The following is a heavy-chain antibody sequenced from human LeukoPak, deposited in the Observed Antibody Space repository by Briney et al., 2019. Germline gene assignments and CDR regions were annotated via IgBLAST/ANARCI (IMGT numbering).Heavy chain of an antibody. CDR1: GGTFSSYA. J-gene: IGHJ4*02. D-gene: IGHD1-26*01. CDR3: ARESVGATSPDFDY. V-gene: IGHV1-69*13. Sequence: ASVKVSCKASGGTFSSYAISWVRQAPGQGLEWMGGIIPIFGTANYAQKFQGRVTITADESTSTAYMELSGLRSEDTAVYHCARESVGATSPDFDYWGQGTLVTVSS. CDR2: IIPIFGTA.